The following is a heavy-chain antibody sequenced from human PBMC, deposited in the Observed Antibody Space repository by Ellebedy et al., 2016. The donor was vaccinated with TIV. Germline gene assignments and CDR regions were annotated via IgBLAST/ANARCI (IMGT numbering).Heavy chain of an antibody. CDR2: ISAYNGNT. Sequence: AASVKVSCKASGYTFTSYGISRVRQAPRQGLEWMGWISAYNGNTNYAQKLQGRVTMTTDTSTSTAYMELSSLRSDDTAVYCCARAAVESRSDYWGQGTLVTVYS. J-gene: IGHJ4*02. V-gene: IGHV1-18*01. CDR3: ARAAVESRSDY. D-gene: IGHD3-3*01. CDR1: GYTFTSYG.